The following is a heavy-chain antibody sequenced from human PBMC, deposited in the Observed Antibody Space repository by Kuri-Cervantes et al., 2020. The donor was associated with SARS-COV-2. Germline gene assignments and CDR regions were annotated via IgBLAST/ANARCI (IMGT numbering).Heavy chain of an antibody. Sequence: GESLKISCVGSGFTFSDYAIHWVRQAPGKGLEWVSCITWDGYSTFYADSVKARFTTSRDSSKNSLYLQMNSLRLEDTALYYCAKVFGVGSNIKYFDSWGQGTVVTVSS. D-gene: IGHD3-10*02. V-gene: IGHV3-43D*03. CDR2: ITWDGYST. CDR1: GFTFSDYA. J-gene: IGHJ4*02. CDR3: AKVFGVGSNIKYFDS.